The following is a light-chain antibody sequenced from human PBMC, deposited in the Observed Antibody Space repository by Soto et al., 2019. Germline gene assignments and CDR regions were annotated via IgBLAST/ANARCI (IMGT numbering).Light chain of an antibody. Sequence: NFMLTQPHSVSESPGKTVTISCTRSSGSIASNYVQWYQQRPGSSPTTVIYEDNQRPSGVPDRFSGSIDSSSNSASLNISGLKTEDEADYYCQSYDRSNWVFGGGTKVTVL. CDR1: SGSIASNY. CDR3: QSYDRSNWV. CDR2: EDN. V-gene: IGLV6-57*01. J-gene: IGLJ3*02.